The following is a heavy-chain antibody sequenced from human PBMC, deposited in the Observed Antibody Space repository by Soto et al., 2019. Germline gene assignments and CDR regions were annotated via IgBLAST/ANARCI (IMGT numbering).Heavy chain of an antibody. CDR3: ARRGTYYFDSSGYYYPFDY. D-gene: IGHD3-22*01. CDR1: GGSISNNNYY. J-gene: IGHJ4*02. V-gene: IGHV4-39*01. CDR2: IHYSGGT. Sequence: QLQLQESGPGLVKPSETLSLTCTVSGGSISNNNYYWGWIRQPPGKGLEWIANIHYSGGTHYNPSLKSRVTVSVDTSKNQFSLKLSSVTAADTAVYYCARRGTYYFDSSGYYYPFDYWGQGTLVTVSS.